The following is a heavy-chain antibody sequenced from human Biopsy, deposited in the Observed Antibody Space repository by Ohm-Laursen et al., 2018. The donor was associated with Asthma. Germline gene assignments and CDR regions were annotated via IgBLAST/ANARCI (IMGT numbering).Heavy chain of an antibody. Sequence: VASVKVSCKTSGYTFNSAGITWVRQAPGQGLEWTGWISVYNGNTKVAQKLQDRVTMITDTSTSTAYMELRSLRSDDTAVYFCARAVDYSHYYGIDVWGQGTTVTVS. CDR3: ARAVDYSHYYGIDV. CDR1: GYTFNSAG. CDR2: ISVYNGNT. J-gene: IGHJ6*02. D-gene: IGHD3-10*01. V-gene: IGHV1-18*01.